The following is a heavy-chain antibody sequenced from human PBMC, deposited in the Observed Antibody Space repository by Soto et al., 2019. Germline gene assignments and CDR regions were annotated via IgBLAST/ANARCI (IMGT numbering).Heavy chain of an antibody. CDR1: GFVFGNSA. Sequence: PGGSLRLSCAASGFVFGNSAMSWVRQAPGKGLEWVSAISGSGSDTYYADSVKGRFTISRDNFNNTLFLQMGSLRAEDTAVYYCATNKWLRYGPPDYWGQGTLVTVYS. J-gene: IGHJ4*02. CDR2: ISGSGSDT. D-gene: IGHD5-12*01. V-gene: IGHV3-23*01. CDR3: ATNKWLRYGPPDY.